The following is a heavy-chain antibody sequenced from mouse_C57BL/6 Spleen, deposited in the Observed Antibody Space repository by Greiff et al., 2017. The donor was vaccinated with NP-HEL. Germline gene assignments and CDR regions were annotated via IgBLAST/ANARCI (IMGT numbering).Heavy chain of an antibody. CDR3: VWGERDFDY. Sequence: VKLMESGAELVKPGASVKMSCKASGYTFTSYWITWVKQRPGQGLEWIGDIYPGSGSTNYNEKFKSKATLTVDTSSSTAYMQLSSLTSEDSAVYYCVWGERDFDYWGQGTTLTVSS. J-gene: IGHJ2*01. V-gene: IGHV1-55*01. CDR1: GYTFTSYW. CDR2: IYPGSGST.